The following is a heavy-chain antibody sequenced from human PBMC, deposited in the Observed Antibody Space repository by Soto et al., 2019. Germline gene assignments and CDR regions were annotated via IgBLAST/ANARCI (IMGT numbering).Heavy chain of an antibody. V-gene: IGHV3-48*01. Sequence: GGSLRLSCAASGFTFSSYSMNWVRQAPGKGLEWVSYISSSSSTIYYADSVKGRFTISRDNAKNSLYLQMNSLRAEDTAVYYCALESSGWLVYWGQGTLVTVSS. CDR3: ALESSGWLVY. CDR2: ISSSSSTI. CDR1: GFTFSSYS. J-gene: IGHJ4*02. D-gene: IGHD6-19*01.